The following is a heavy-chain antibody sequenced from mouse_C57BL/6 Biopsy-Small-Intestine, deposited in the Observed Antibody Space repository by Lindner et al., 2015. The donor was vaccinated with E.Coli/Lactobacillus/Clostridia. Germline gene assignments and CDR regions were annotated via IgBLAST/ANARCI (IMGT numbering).Heavy chain of an antibody. CDR3: TGDQSSTTFGGNYYYRMDV. D-gene: IGHD1-1*01. J-gene: IGHJ1*01. CDR1: GDTFSTYS. V-gene: IGHV1-81*01. CDR2: IIPIFGTP. Sequence: SVKVSCKTSGDTFSTYSISWVRQAPGQGLEWMGGIIPIFGTPDYAQRFQGRLTIIADESTSTAYMELSSLRSEDAAVYYCTGDQSSTTFGGNYYYRMDVWGQGTTVIVSS.